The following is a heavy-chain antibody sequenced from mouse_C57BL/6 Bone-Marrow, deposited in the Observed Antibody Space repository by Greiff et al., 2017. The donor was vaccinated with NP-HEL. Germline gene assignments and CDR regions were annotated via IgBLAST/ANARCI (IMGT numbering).Heavy chain of an antibody. CDR2: IDPNSGGT. D-gene: IGHD1-1*01. V-gene: IGHV1-72*01. CDR3: ARYYYGSSSFDY. J-gene: IGHJ2*01. CDR1: GYTFTSYL. Sequence: QVQLKESGAELVKPGASVKLSCKASGYTFTSYLMHWVKQRPGRGLEWIGRIDPNSGGTKYNEKFKSKATLTVDKPSSTAYMQLNSLTSEDSAVYYGARYYYGSSSFDYWGQGTTLTVSS.